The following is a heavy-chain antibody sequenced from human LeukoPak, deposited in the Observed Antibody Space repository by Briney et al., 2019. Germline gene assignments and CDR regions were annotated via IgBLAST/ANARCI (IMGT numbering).Heavy chain of an antibody. Sequence: ASVKVSCKASGGTFSSYAISWVRQAPGQGLEWTGGIIPIFGTANYAQKFQGRVTITADESTSTAYMELSSLRSEDTAVYYCARSHLGYCSGGSCLDAFDIWGQGTMVTVSS. CDR1: GGTFSSYA. CDR3: ARSHLGYCSGGSCLDAFDI. J-gene: IGHJ3*02. D-gene: IGHD2-15*01. V-gene: IGHV1-69*13. CDR2: IIPIFGTA.